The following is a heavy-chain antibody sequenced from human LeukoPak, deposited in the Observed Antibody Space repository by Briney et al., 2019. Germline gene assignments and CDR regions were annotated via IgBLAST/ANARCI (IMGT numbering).Heavy chain of an antibody. J-gene: IGHJ5*02. CDR1: GFTFSSYN. CDR2: IYSGGST. V-gene: IGHV3-66*01. Sequence: GGSLRLSCAASGFTFSSYNMSWVRQAPGKGLEWVSVIYSGGSTYYADSVKGRFTISRDNSKNTLYLQMNSLRAEDTAVYYCARDLWFDPWGQGTLVTVSS. CDR3: ARDLWFDP.